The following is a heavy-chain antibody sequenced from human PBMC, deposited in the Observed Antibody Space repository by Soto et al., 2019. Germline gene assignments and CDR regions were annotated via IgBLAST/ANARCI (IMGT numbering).Heavy chain of an antibody. Sequence: GGSLRLSCVASGLMFSNQWMSWVRQAPGKGLEWVANIKQDGSEKFYVDSVKGRFIIFRDNAENLLYLLMNSLRADDTAVYYCTTLSSTWPTGGDYWGQGTLVTVSS. D-gene: IGHD2-2*01. CDR1: GLMFSNQW. J-gene: IGHJ4*02. CDR3: TTLSSTWPTGGDY. V-gene: IGHV3-7*03. CDR2: IKQDGSEK.